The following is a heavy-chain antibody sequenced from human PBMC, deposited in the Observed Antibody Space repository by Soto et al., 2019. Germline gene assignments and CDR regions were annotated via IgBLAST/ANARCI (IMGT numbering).Heavy chain of an antibody. Sequence: PSETLSLTCTVSGGSISSSGYYWGWIRQPPGKGLEWIGSIYYSGSTYYNPSLKSRVTISVDTSKNQFSLKLSSVTAADTAVYYCARGGRQWLVKNYFDYWGQGTLVTVSS. D-gene: IGHD6-19*01. J-gene: IGHJ4*02. CDR1: GGSISSSGYY. CDR3: ARGGRQWLVKNYFDY. V-gene: IGHV4-39*07. CDR2: IYYSGST.